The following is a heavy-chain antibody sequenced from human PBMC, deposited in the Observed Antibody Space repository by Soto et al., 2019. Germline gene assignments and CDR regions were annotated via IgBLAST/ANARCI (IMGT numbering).Heavy chain of an antibody. CDR1: GGAISSCGYY. CDR2: IEYHGIT. J-gene: IGHJ5*02. V-gene: IGHV4-31*03. CDR3: ARSVFP. Sequence: QVQLQESGPGLVKPSQTLSLTCTVSGGAISSCGYYWSFIRQHPVKGLEWIGYIEYHGITYYTPSLKSRVTISVATSKKQFSLKLTSVNAAATAVYYCARSVFPWGQGTLVTVSS.